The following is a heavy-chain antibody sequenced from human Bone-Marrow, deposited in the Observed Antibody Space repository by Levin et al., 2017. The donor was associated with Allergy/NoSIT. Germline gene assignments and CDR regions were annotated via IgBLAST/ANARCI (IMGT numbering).Heavy chain of an antibody. CDR3: AKDPHVGGYSAYGMDV. D-gene: IGHD4-23*01. J-gene: IGHJ6*02. CDR1: GFTFSSYA. V-gene: IGHV3-23*01. CDR2: ISGSGGST. Sequence: GESLKISCAASGFTFSSYAMSWVRQAPGKGLEWVSAISGSGGSTYYADSVKGRFTISRDNSKNTLYLQMNSLRAEDTAVYYCAKDPHVGGYSAYGMDVWGQGTTVTVSS.